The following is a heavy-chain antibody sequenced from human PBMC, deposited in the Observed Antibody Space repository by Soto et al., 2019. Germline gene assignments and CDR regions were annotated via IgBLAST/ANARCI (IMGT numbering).Heavy chain of an antibody. J-gene: IGHJ3*02. CDR1: GLTVTGKKY. V-gene: IGHV3-53*01. CDR3: ATWRLREYAYDI. D-gene: IGHD4-17*01. Sequence: DVQLVESGGGLIQPGGSLRLSCEASGLTVTGKKYVAWVRQAPGKGLEWVSGVYDTDGIYYADSVKGRFTSSRDNSKTIVYLEMNSLTPDDTVVYYCATWRLREYAYDIWGLGTTVTVSS. CDR2: VYDTDGI.